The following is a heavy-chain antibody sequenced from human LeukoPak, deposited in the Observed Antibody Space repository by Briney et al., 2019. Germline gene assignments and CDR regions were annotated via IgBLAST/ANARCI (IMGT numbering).Heavy chain of an antibody. J-gene: IGHJ4*02. CDR3: ARDNGGYEDY. D-gene: IGHD2-8*01. V-gene: IGHV3-30-3*01. CDR2: ISYDGSNK. CDR1: GFTFSSYA. Sequence: GGSLRLSCAASGFTFSSYAVHWVRQAPGKGLEWVAVISYDGSNKYYADFVKGRFTISRDNSKNTLYLQMNSLRAEDTAVYYCARDNGGYEDYWGQGTLVTVSS.